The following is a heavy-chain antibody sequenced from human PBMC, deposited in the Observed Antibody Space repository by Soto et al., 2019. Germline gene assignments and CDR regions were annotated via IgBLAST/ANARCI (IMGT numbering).Heavy chain of an antibody. V-gene: IGHV4-59*01. Sequence: PXXTLTLTCTVSGGSISSYYWSWIRQPPGXGLEWIGYIXYXGXTXXXXXXXXXXTISXEKXXXXFSMKLRSVAAADTDVYYCARDNGYSYGYTLDHWGQGTLVTVS. CDR1: GGSISSYY. D-gene: IGHD5-18*01. J-gene: IGHJ4*02. CDR3: ARDNGYSYGYTLDH. CDR2: IXYXGXT.